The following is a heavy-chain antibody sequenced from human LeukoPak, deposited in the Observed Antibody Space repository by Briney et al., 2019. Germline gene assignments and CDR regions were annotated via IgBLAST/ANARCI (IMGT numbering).Heavy chain of an antibody. Sequence: PGGSLRLSCAVSGFTFSSYAMSWVRQAPGKGLEWVSAISGSGGATYYADSVKGRFTISRDNAKNSLYLQMNSLRAEDTAVYYCARDGRYDSSGYYSIFDYWGQGTLVTVSS. J-gene: IGHJ4*02. D-gene: IGHD3-22*01. CDR3: ARDGRYDSSGYYSIFDY. CDR2: ISGSGGAT. V-gene: IGHV3-23*01. CDR1: GFTFSSYA.